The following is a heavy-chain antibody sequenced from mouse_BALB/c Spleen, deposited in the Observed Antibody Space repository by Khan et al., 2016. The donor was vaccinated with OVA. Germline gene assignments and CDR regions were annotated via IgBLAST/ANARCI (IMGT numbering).Heavy chain of an antibody. V-gene: IGHV9-4*02. CDR3: ARGGAAYYRNDGGAMEY. Sequence: QIQLVQSGPELKKPGETVRISCKASGYTFTTAGMQWVQKMPGKGLKWIGWINTHSGVPKYAEDFKGRFAFSLETSASTAYFKITNLKNEDTATYCCARGGAAYYRNDGGAMEYWGQGTSVTVSS. CDR1: GYTFTTAG. CDR2: INTHSGVP. D-gene: IGHD2-14*01. J-gene: IGHJ4*01.